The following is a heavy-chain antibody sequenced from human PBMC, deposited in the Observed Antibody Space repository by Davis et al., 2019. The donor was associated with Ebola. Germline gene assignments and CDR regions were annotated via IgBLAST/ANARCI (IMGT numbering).Heavy chain of an antibody. Sequence: CPASGLIHRDYYMRRIRQAPGTGLELVLYISGGGRTIYYADSVTGRFTMSRDNAKNSLYLQMHSLRAEEMTVNYGARAGRSTTLTAHSMDVWGQGTTVTVSS. J-gene: IGHJ6*02. CDR1: GLIHRDYY. D-gene: IGHD2/OR15-2a*01. CDR2: ISGGGRTI. V-gene: IGHV3-11*01. CDR3: ARAGRSTTLTAHSMDV.